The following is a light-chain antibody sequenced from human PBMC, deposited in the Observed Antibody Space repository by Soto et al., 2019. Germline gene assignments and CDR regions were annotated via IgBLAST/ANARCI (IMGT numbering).Light chain of an antibody. CDR2: GAS. CDR3: LQDYNYPRT. CDR1: QSISNR. Sequence: AIQLTQSPSFLSASVGDRVTITCRASQSISNRLAWYQQKPGKAPKVLIYGASSLESGVPSRFSGSGSGTDFTLTISSLQPEDFATYYCLQDYNYPRTFGQGTKVDIK. V-gene: IGKV1-6*01. J-gene: IGKJ1*01.